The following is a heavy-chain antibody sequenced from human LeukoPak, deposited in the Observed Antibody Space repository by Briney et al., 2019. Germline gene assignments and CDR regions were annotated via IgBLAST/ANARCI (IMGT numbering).Heavy chain of an antibody. V-gene: IGHV3-30*02. CDR2: IRYDGSNK. J-gene: IGHJ3*02. CDR1: GFTFSSYG. D-gene: IGHD1-1*01. CDR3: AKELKWKISAFDI. Sequence: GGSLRLSCAASGFTFSSYGMHWVRQAPGKGLEWVAFIRYDGSNKYYADSVKGRFTISRDNSKNTMYLQMNSLRAEDTAVYYCAKELKWKISAFDIWGQGTMVTVSS.